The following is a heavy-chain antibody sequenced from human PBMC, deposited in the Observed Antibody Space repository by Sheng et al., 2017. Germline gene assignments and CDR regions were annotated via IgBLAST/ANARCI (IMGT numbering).Heavy chain of an antibody. CDR1: GFTFSSYA. D-gene: IGHD4-17*01. J-gene: IGHJ4*02. Sequence: QVQLVESGGGVVQPGRSLRLSCAASGFTFSSYAMHWVRQAPGKGLEWVAVISYDGSNKYYADSVKGRFTISRDNSKNTLYLQMNSLRAEDTAVYYCARLFTVKQQGVDYWGQGTLVTVSS. CDR2: ISYDGSNK. V-gene: IGHV3-30*04. CDR3: ARLFTVKQQGVDY.